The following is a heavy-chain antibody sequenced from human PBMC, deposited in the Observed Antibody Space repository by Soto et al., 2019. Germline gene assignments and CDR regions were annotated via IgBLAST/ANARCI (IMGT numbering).Heavy chain of an antibody. CDR2: ISFDGSNT. J-gene: IGHJ4*02. CDR3: GAGQFFSDY. V-gene: IGHV3-30*13. Sequence: QVQLVESGGGVVQPGRSLRLSCAASGFTFSSYGMHWVRQAPGKGLEWVALISFDGSNTYYADSVKGRFTISRDNSQNRLYLQMHSLRAEDTSLYYCGAGQFFSDYWGQGTLVTVSS. CDR1: GFTFSSYG. D-gene: IGHD6-19*01.